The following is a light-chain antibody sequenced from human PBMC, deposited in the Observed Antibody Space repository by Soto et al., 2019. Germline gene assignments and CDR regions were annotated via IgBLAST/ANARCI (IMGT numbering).Light chain of an antibody. CDR1: QSVLYSSNSKNY. J-gene: IGKJ1*01. V-gene: IGKV4-1*01. CDR3: QQYYSSPQT. Sequence: DIVMTQSPDSLAVSLGERATINCKSSQSVLYSSNSKNYLAWYQQKPGQPPKLLIYWASTRESGAPARFSGSGSGTYFTLTISSLQAEDVAVYYCQQYYSSPQTFGQGTKVEIK. CDR2: WAS.